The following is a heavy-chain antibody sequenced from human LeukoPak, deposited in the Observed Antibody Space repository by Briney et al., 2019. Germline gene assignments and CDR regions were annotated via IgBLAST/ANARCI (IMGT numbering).Heavy chain of an antibody. CDR3: VRALNSAGHNFDF. CDR2: ISYHGAKT. CDR1: GFTFNTYA. Sequence: PGRSLRLSCAASGFTFNTYAMHWVRQAPGKGLEWVAVISYHGAKTSYADSVKGRFTISRDNSKDTLYVEMYSLRPEDTAVYYCVRALNSAGHNFDFWGQGTLVTVSS. V-gene: IGHV3-30*04. D-gene: IGHD1-26*01. J-gene: IGHJ4*02.